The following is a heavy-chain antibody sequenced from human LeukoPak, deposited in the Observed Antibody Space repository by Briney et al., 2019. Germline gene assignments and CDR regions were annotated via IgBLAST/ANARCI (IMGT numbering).Heavy chain of an antibody. J-gene: IGHJ5*02. Sequence: ASVKVSCKASGGTFSSYAISWVRQAPGQGLEWMGRIIPILGIANHAQKFQGRVTITADKSTSTAYMELSSLRSEDTAVYYCARVHHYYYDSSGYPFAPWGQGTLVTVSS. CDR1: GGTFSSYA. D-gene: IGHD3-22*01. CDR3: ARVHHYYYDSSGYPFAP. CDR2: IIPILGIA. V-gene: IGHV1-69*04.